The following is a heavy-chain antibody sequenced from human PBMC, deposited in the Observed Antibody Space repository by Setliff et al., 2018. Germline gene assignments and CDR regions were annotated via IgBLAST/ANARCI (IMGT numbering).Heavy chain of an antibody. Sequence: PGGSLRLSCKTSGFTFNDYGIQWVRQAPGKGLEWVAHIKQDGSEKYYVDSVKGRFIISRDNAKNSLYLQMNSLRDEDTAVYYCARERAGRYYYYHMDVWGKGTTVTVS. V-gene: IGHV3-7*03. CDR3: ARERAGRYYYYHMDV. CDR2: IKQDGSEK. J-gene: IGHJ6*03. D-gene: IGHD6-25*01. CDR1: GFTFNDYG.